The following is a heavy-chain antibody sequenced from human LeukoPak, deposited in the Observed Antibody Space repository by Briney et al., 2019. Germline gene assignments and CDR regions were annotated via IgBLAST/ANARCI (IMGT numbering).Heavy chain of an antibody. V-gene: IGHV4-34*01. Sequence: SGTLSLTCAVYGESFRDYYWTWIRQPPGKGLEWLGEVTHSGGTKYNPSLKSRVTISVDTSKNQFSLKLSSVTAADTAVYYCARRDVDIVAAWYFDLWGRGTLVTVSS. CDR2: VTHSGGT. CDR1: GESFRDYY. J-gene: IGHJ2*01. D-gene: IGHD5-12*01. CDR3: ARRDVDIVAAWYFDL.